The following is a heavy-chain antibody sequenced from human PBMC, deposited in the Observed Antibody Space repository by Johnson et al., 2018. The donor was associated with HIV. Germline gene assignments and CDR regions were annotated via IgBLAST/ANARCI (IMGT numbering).Heavy chain of an antibody. Sequence: EVQLVESGGALVQPGGSLRLSCAASGFTFSSYAMSWVPQAPGKGLEWVSGISGSGGRTYYADSVKGRFTISRDTSKNTLYFQMNGLRAEDTAVYYCAKQNRGAFDIWGQGTMVTVSS. CDR3: AKQNRGAFDI. V-gene: IGHV3-23*04. J-gene: IGHJ3*02. CDR2: ISGSGGRT. CDR1: GFTFSSYA.